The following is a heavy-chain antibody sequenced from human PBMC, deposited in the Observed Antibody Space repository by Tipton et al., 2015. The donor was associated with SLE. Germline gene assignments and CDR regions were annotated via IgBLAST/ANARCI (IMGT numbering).Heavy chain of an antibody. V-gene: IGHV4-59*01. Sequence: LSLTCTVSGDSISTYYWSWIRQPPGKGLEWIGYIYYSGSTNYNPSLKSRVTISVDTSKNQFSLKPSSVNAADTAVYYCARPYDSSGDDAFDIWGQGTMVTVSS. D-gene: IGHD3-22*01. CDR2: IYYSGST. CDR3: ARPYDSSGDDAFDI. CDR1: GDSISTYY. J-gene: IGHJ3*02.